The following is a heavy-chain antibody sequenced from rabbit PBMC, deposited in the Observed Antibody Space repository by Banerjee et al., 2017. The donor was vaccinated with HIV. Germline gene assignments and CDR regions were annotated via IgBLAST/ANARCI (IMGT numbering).Heavy chain of an antibody. CDR2: IFGTGSATT. Sequence: QSLEESGGDLVKPGTSLTLTCTASGFTISGSYWISWVRQAPGKGLEWIAHIFGTGSATTYYASWAKGRFTISKTSSTTVTLQMTSLTAADTATYFCARSNTYYGMDLWGPGTLVTVS. V-gene: IGHV1S40*01. CDR1: GFTISGSYW. J-gene: IGHJ6*01. CDR3: ARSNTYYGMDL.